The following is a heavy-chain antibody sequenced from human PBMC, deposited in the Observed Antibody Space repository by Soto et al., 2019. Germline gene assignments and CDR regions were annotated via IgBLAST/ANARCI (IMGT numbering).Heavy chain of an antibody. CDR3: ARSGAYCTSITCLFDSF. CDR1: GYAFTSYG. CDR2: ISAYNGDT. D-gene: IGHD2-8*01. J-gene: IGHJ4*02. Sequence: QAQLVQSGGEVKKPGASVKVSCRASGYAFTSYGYAWVRQAPGQGLEWMGWISAYNGDTNYAQKFKDRVPLTTDTSTTTVHMELRNLGSDDTAVYYCARSGAYCTSITCLFDSFWGLGTLVTVSS. V-gene: IGHV1-18*01.